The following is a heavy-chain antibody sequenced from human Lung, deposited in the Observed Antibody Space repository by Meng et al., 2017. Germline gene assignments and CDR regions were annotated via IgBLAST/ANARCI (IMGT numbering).Heavy chain of an antibody. Sequence: QVQVVQSVAEVKEPGASVKVSCKASGYTFTTYGLSWVRQAPGQGLEWMGWISAYNGNTKYAQKVQGRVTMTRDTSTTTAYMELRNLRSDDTAVYYCVSERGGGSFDYWGQGTLVTVSS. J-gene: IGHJ4*02. CDR2: ISAYNGNT. CDR1: GYTFTTYG. V-gene: IGHV1-18*01. D-gene: IGHD3-10*01. CDR3: VSERGGGSFDY.